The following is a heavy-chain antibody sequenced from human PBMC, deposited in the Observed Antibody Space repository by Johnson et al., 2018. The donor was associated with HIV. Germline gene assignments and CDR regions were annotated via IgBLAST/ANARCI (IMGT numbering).Heavy chain of an antibody. V-gene: IGHV3-30*18. CDR1: GITVNTNY. CDR3: AKLGLLAVADEAFDI. Sequence: QMLLVESGGGLVQSGGSLRLSCAASGITVNTNYMSWVRRAPGKGLEWVAVISYDGSNEYYADSVKGRFTISRDNFKNTLFLQMNSLRVEDTAVYYCAKLGLLAVADEAFDIWGQGTMVTVSS. D-gene: IGHD6-19*01. CDR2: ISYDGSNE. J-gene: IGHJ3*02.